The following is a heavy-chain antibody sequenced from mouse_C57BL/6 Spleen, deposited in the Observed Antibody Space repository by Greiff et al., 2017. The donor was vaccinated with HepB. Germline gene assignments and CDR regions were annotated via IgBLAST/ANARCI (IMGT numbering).Heavy chain of an antibody. D-gene: IGHD2-4*01. CDR3: ERRYDYYWYFDV. Sequence: QVQLQQPGAELVRPGTSVKLSCKASGYTFTSYWMHWVKQRPGQGLEWIGVIDPSDSYTNYNQKFKGKATLTVDTSSSTAYMTLSSLTSEDSAVSYCERRYDYYWYFDVWGTGTTLTVSS. CDR1: GYTFTSYW. J-gene: IGHJ1*03. CDR2: IDPSDSYT. V-gene: IGHV1-59*01.